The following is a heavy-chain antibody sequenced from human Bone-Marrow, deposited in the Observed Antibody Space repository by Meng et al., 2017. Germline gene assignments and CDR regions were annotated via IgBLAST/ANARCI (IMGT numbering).Heavy chain of an antibody. CDR3: AKYSYGLGDYFDY. D-gene: IGHD5-18*01. J-gene: IGHJ4*02. V-gene: IGHV3-23*01. CDR2: LSGGGFTT. Sequence: EGQLLGSGGDLVKFGGSLRLSCAASGFSFSSYAMSWVRHTPGKGLEWVAALSGGGFTTYYADSVKGRFTISRHNFKNTLYLQMNSLRAEDTALYYCAKYSYGLGDYFDYWGQGALVTVS. CDR1: GFSFSSYA.